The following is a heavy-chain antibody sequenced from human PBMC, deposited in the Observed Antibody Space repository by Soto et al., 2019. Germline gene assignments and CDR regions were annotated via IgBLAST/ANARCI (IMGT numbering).Heavy chain of an antibody. Sequence: GGSLRLSCAASGFTFSNAWMSWVRQAPGKGLEWVGRIKSKTDGGTTDYAAPVKGRFTISRDDSKNTLYLQMNSLKTEDTAVYYCTTDRDLAYYDFWSGYYRPDAFDIWGQGTMVTVSS. V-gene: IGHV3-15*01. CDR3: TTDRDLAYYDFWSGYYRPDAFDI. CDR2: IKSKTDGGTT. D-gene: IGHD3-3*01. J-gene: IGHJ3*02. CDR1: GFTFSNAW.